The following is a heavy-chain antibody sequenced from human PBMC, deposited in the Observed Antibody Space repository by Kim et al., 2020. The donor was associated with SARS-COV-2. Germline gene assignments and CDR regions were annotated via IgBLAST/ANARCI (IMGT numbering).Heavy chain of an antibody. CDR1: GFTFSSYA. V-gene: IGHV3-23*01. CDR2: ISGSGGSP. CDR3: ASWGGSGYYPFDY. Sequence: GGSLRLSCAASGFTFSSYAMSWVRQAPGKGRGWVSAISGSGGSPYYADSVKGRFTISREISKNTLYLQMNSLRAEDTAVYYCASWGGSGYYPFDYWGQGTLVTVSS. D-gene: IGHD3-22*01. J-gene: IGHJ4*02.